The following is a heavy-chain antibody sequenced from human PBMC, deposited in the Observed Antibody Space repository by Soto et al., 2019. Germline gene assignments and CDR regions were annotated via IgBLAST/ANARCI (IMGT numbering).Heavy chain of an antibody. CDR2: VNSDGSST. CDR3: ATSSYYYDSSGYYPGDY. CDR1: GFTCSSYG. D-gene: IGHD3-22*01. J-gene: IGHJ4*02. Sequence: VSLRLSCAAAGFTCSSYGMHCVRQAPGKGLVWVSRVNSDGSSTSYADSVKGRFTISRDNSKNTLYLQMNSLRAEDTAVYYCATSSYYYDSSGYYPGDYWGQGTLVTVSS. V-gene: IGHV3-74*01.